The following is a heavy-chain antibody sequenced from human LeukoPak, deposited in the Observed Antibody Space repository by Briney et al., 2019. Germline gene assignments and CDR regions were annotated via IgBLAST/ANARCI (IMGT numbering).Heavy chain of an antibody. CDR2: TYYRSKWCN. CDR3: ARDGWPAFDF. J-gene: IGHJ4*02. Sequence: SQTLSLTCAISGDSVSSYTAAWNWIRQSPSRGLEWLGRTYYRSKWCNDYAVSVKSRMTINPDTSKNQFSLQLNSVTPEDTAVYFCARDGWPAFDFWGQGTLVTVSS. D-gene: IGHD2-15*01. CDR1: GDSVSSYTAA. V-gene: IGHV6-1*01.